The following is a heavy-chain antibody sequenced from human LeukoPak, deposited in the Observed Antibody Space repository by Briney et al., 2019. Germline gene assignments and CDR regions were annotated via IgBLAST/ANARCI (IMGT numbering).Heavy chain of an antibody. CDR1: GFTFSSYA. D-gene: IGHD3-3*01. CDR2: ISSSSSYI. Sequence: GGSPRLSCAASGFTFSSYAMSWVRQAPGKGLEWVSSISSSSSYIYYADSVKGRFTISRDNAKNSLYLQMNSLRAEDTAVYYCARGRITIFGVAPVAAFDIWGQGTMVTVSS. V-gene: IGHV3-21*01. CDR3: ARGRITIFGVAPVAAFDI. J-gene: IGHJ3*02.